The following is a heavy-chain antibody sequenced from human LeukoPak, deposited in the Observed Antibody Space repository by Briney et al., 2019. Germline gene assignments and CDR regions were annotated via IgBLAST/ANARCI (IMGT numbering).Heavy chain of an antibody. V-gene: IGHV3-53*01. CDR1: GVTVRSNY. Sequence: GGSLRLSCAASGVTVRSNYMSWVRQAPGKGLEWVSVIYSGGSTYYADSVKGRFTISRDNAKNSLYLQMNSLRAEDTAVYYCARDSSSSYFNWGQGTLVTVSS. D-gene: IGHD6-6*01. J-gene: IGHJ4*02. CDR2: IYSGGST. CDR3: ARDSSSSYFN.